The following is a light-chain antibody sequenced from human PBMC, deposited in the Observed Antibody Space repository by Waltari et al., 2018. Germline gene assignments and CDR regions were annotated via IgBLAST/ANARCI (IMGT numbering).Light chain of an antibody. J-gene: IGLJ1*01. CDR3: SSYTSSSTYV. CDR1: SSDGGGFNY. CDR2: DVSDVI. Sequence: QSALTQTASVSGSPGQSITISCTGTSSDGGGFNYVSWYQQHPGKAHRHMTYDVSDVINRLYGVSDRFSCCKSGKTAFLTISGLQAEEEADYYCSSYTSSSTYVFGTGTKVTVL. V-gene: IGLV2-14*03.